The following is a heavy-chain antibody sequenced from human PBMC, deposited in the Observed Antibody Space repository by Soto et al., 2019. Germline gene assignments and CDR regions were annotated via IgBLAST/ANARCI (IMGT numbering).Heavy chain of an antibody. CDR2: ISGAGGIT. D-gene: IGHD3-10*01. Sequence: VGSLRLSCKASGFTFSTYSMNWVRQAPGKGLDWVASISGAGGITYYADSVRGRFTVSRDNSKNTLYLDMHNLSAGDTAVYYCASSMLRPLDLNYWGQGTLVTVSS. J-gene: IGHJ4*02. V-gene: IGHV3-23*01. CDR3: ASSMLRPLDLNY. CDR1: GFTFSTYS.